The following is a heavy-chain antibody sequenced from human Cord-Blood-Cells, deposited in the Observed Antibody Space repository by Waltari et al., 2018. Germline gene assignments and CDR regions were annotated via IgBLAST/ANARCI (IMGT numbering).Heavy chain of an antibody. V-gene: IGHV3-7*01. J-gene: IGHJ6*02. CDR1: GFTFSSYW. Sequence: EVQLVESGGGLVQPGGSLRLSCAASGFTFSSYWMSWVRQAPGKGLEWVANIKQEGSEKYYVDSVKGRFTISRDNAKNSLYLQMNSLRAEDTAVYYCARDSGGNHGWYISRVHYYYGMDVWGQGP. CDR3: ARDSGGNHGWYISRVHYYYGMDV. D-gene: IGHD6-19*01. CDR2: IKQEGSEK.